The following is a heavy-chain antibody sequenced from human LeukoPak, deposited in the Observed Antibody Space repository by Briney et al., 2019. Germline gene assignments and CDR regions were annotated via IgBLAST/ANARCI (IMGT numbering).Heavy chain of an antibody. Sequence: GGSLRLSCAASGFTFSTYWMTWVRQAPGKGLEWVANIKQDGSRKNYVDSVKGRFTISRDNAKNSLYLQMNSLRAEDTAVYYCATPLDFYDSSGYHQGGDWGQGTLVTVSS. J-gene: IGHJ4*02. CDR3: ATPLDFYDSSGYHQGGD. CDR2: IKQDGSRK. V-gene: IGHV3-7*03. CDR1: GFTFSTYW. D-gene: IGHD3-22*01.